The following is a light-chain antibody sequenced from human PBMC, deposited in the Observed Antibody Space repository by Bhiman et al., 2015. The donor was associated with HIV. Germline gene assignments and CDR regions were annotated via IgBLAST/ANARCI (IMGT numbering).Light chain of an antibody. CDR3: QSADYSGTYV. J-gene: IGLJ1*01. CDR1: ALPKQY. Sequence: SYELTQPPSVSVSPGQTARITCSGDALPKQYTYWYQQRPGQAPVLLIFKDNERASGIPDRFSGSRSGTTVTLIISGVQAEDEADYYCQSADYSGTYVFGTGTTVTVL. CDR2: KDN. V-gene: IGLV3-25*03.